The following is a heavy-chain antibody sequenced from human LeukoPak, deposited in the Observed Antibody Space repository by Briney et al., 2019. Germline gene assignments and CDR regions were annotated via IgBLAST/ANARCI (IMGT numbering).Heavy chain of an antibody. J-gene: IGHJ5*02. V-gene: IGHV4-34*01. CDR1: GGSFSDYY. D-gene: IGHD2-2*02. CDR2: INHSGST. CDR3: ARRSKGYCSSTSCYTIPPWFDP. Sequence: SETLSLTCAVYGGSFSDYYWSWIRQPPGKGLEWIGEINHSGSTNYNPSLKSRVTISVDTSKNQFSLKLSSVTAADTAVYYCARRSKGYCSSTSCYTIPPWFDPWGQGTLVTVSS.